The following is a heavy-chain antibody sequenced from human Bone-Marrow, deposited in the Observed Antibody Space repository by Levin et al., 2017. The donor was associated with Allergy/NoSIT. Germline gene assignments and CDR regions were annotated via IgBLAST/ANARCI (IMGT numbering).Heavy chain of an antibody. CDR1: GFTFSTYT. J-gene: IGHJ4*02. Sequence: AGGSLRLSCVGSGFTFSTYTMNWVRQAPGKGLEWVSSFSGSTSYISYADSVQGRFTLSRDNAKNSLYLEMNSLRAEDTAVYYCVRDAADYYDSSGYYPFDYWGQGTLVTVSS. CDR3: VRDAADYYDSSGYYPFDY. V-gene: IGHV3-21*01. CDR2: FSGSTSYI. D-gene: IGHD3-22*01.